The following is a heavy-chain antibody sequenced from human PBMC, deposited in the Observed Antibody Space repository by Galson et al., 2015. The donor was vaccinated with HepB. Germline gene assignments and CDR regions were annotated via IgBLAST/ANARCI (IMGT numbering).Heavy chain of an antibody. CDR3: ARMTRFLESLSYDYGMDV. J-gene: IGHJ6*02. CDR1: GGTFSNYG. V-gene: IGHV1-69*06. Sequence: SVKVSCKASGGTFSNYGVNWVRQAPGQGLEWMGGIMPIFGTPNYAQKFQGRVTVTADKSTTTAYMELSSLRSEDTAVYYCARMTRFLESLSYDYGMDVWGQGTTVTVSS. CDR2: IMPIFGTP. D-gene: IGHD3-3*01.